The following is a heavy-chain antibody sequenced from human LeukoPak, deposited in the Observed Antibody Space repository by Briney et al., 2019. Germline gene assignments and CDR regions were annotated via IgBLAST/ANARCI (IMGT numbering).Heavy chain of an antibody. CDR3: AKSPEDYGDHPFDP. CDR1: GGTFSSYA. J-gene: IGHJ5*02. V-gene: IGHV1-69*13. Sequence: SVKVSCKASGGTFSSYAISWVRQAPGQGREWMGGIIPIFGTANYAQKFQGRVTITADESTSTAYMELSSLRSEDTAVYYCAKSPEDYGDHPFDPWGQGTLVTVSS. D-gene: IGHD4-17*01. CDR2: IIPIFGTA.